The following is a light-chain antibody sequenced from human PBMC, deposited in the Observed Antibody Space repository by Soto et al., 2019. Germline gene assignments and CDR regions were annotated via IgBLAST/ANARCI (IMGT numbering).Light chain of an antibody. V-gene: IGKV1-39*01. Sequence: IQKTQSSPSLSASVGDRLTITCGASQSISSYLNWYQQKPGKAPKLLIYAASSLQSGVPSRFSGSGSGTDFTLTIGSLQPEDFATYYCQQNYSTPWTFGRGTKVDIK. CDR1: QSISSY. CDR3: QQNYSTPWT. J-gene: IGKJ1*01. CDR2: AAS.